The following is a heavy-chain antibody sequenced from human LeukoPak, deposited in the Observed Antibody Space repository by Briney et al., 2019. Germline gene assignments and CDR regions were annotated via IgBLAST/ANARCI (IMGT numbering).Heavy chain of an antibody. CDR1: GFTFSSYA. CDR3: ARVVPAAQAYFDY. V-gene: IGHV3-23*01. Sequence: GGSLRLSCAADGFTFSSYAMSWVRQPPGKWMEWVSAISGSGGSTYYADSVKGRFTISRDNSKNTLYLQMNSLRAEDTAVYYCARVVPAAQAYFDYWGQGTLVTVSS. J-gene: IGHJ4*02. CDR2: ISGSGGST. D-gene: IGHD2-2*01.